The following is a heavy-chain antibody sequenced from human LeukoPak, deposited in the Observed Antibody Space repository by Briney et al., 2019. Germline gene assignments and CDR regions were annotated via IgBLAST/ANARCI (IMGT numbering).Heavy chain of an antibody. Sequence: PGGSLRLSCAASGFTFSSYEMNWVRRAPGKGLEWVSYISSSGSTIYYADSVKGRFTISRDNAKNSLYLQMNSLRAEDTAVYYCAKDRNGGYSYGYPDYWGQGTLVTVSS. CDR1: GFTFSSYE. CDR2: ISSSGSTI. CDR3: AKDRNGGYSYGYPDY. J-gene: IGHJ4*02. D-gene: IGHD5-18*01. V-gene: IGHV3-48*03.